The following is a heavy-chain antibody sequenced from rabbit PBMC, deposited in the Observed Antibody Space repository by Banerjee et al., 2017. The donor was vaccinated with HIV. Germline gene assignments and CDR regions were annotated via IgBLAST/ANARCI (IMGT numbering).Heavy chain of an antibody. CDR3: AGGSYFRLNL. V-gene: IGHV1S45*01. CDR2: MDAGNSGGT. CDR1: GFSFSSSYY. Sequence: QEQLEESGGDLVKPEGSLTLTCTASGFSFSSSYYMCWVRQAPGKGLEWIACMDAGNSGGTYYASWAKGRFTISETSSTTVTLQMTSLTAADTATYFCAGGSYFRLNLWGPGTLVTVS. D-gene: IGHD8-1*01. J-gene: IGHJ4*01.